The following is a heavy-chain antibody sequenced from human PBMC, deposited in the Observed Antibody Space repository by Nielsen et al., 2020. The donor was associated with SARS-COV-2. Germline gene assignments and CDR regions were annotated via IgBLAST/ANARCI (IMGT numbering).Heavy chain of an antibody. Sequence: ASVKVSCKASGYTFTSYAMHWVRQAPGQRLEWMGWINAGNGNTKYSQKFQGRVTITGDTSASTAYMELSSLRSEDTAVYYCARDGLLRFLEDYYYYYYMDVWGKGTTVTVSS. CDR1: GYTFTSYA. CDR3: ARDGLLRFLEDYYYYYYMDV. J-gene: IGHJ6*03. V-gene: IGHV1-3*01. D-gene: IGHD3-3*01. CDR2: INAGNGNT.